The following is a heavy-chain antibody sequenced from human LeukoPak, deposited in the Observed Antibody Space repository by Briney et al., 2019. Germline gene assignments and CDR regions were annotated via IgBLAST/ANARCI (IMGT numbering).Heavy chain of an antibody. CDR2: ISYDGSNK. CDR3: ARDRSGYGDYVPFDY. CDR1: GFTFSSYA. D-gene: IGHD4-17*01. J-gene: IGHJ4*02. V-gene: IGHV3-30-3*01. Sequence: GGSLRLSCAASGFTFSSYAMHWVRQAPGKGLEGGAVISYDGSNKYYADSVKGRFTISRDNSKNTLYLQMNSLRAEDTAVYYCARDRSGYGDYVPFDYWGQGTLVTVSS.